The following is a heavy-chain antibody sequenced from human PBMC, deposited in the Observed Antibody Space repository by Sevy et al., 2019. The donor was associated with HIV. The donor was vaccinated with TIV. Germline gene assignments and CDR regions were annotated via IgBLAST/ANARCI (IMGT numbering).Heavy chain of an antibody. D-gene: IGHD1-1*01. V-gene: IGHV1-69*13. J-gene: IGHJ6*02. CDR2: IIPIFGTA. CDR1: GGTFSSYA. Sequence: ASVKVSCKASGGTFSSYAISWVRQAPGQGLEWMGGIIPIFGTANYAQKFQGRVTITADESTSTAYMELSSLRSEDTAVYYCARESTAYYYYYGMDVWGQVTTVTVSS. CDR3: ARESTAYYYYYGMDV.